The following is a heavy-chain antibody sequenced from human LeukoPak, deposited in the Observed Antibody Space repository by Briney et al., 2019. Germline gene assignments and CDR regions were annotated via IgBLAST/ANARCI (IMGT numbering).Heavy chain of an antibody. CDR3: ARACGGDCYAFDI. J-gene: IGHJ3*02. V-gene: IGHV4-30-2*01. D-gene: IGHD2-21*02. Sequence: PSQTLSLTCAVSGRSISSGGYSWSWIRQPPGKGLEWIGYIYHSGSTYYNPSLKSRVTISVDRSKNQFSLKLSSVTAADTAVYYCARACGGDCYAFDIWGQGTMVTVSS. CDR2: IYHSGST. CDR1: GRSISSGGYS.